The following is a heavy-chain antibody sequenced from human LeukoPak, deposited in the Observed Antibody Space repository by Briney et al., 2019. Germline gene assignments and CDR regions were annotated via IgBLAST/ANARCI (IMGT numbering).Heavy chain of an antibody. J-gene: IGHJ4*02. CDR2: ISDSGSTT. CDR3: ARSITMIRGATLPIDY. D-gene: IGHD3-10*01. V-gene: IGHV3-48*02. Sequence: PGGSLRLSCTASGFIFSTYKMTWVRQAPGKGLEWVSDISDSGSTTNYANSVKGRFTISRDNAQISLFLQMNSLRDDDTAVYYCARSITMIRGATLPIDYWGLGSLVTVSS. CDR1: GFIFSTYK.